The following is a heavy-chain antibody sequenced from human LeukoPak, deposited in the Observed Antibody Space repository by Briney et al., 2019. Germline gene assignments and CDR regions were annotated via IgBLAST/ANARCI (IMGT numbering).Heavy chain of an antibody. J-gene: IGHJ4*02. CDR3: ARDPSSQVGATIFDY. V-gene: IGHV4-34*01. Sequence: SETLSLTCAVYGGSFSGYYWSWIRQPPGKGLEWIGEINHSGSTNYNPSLKSRVTISVDTSKNQFSLKLSSVTAADTAVYYCARDPSSQVGATIFDYWGQGTLVTVSS. CDR1: GGSFSGYY. CDR2: INHSGST. D-gene: IGHD1-26*01.